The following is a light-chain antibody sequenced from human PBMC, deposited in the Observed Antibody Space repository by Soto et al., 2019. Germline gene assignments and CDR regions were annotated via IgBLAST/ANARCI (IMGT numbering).Light chain of an antibody. Sequence: QSVLTQPASVSGSPGQSITISCTGTSSDVGGYNHVSWYQQHPGKAPKLIIYEVSNRPSGVSNRFSGSKSANTASLTISGLQADDEADYYCSSFTSSSTQVFGGGTKLTVL. CDR3: SSFTSSSTQV. CDR2: EVS. V-gene: IGLV2-14*01. J-gene: IGLJ3*02. CDR1: SSDVGGYNH.